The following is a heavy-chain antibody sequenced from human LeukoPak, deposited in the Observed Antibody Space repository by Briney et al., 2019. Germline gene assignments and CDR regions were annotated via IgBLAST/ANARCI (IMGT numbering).Heavy chain of an antibody. CDR3: ARDPGYSYAMDS. V-gene: IGHV3-48*01. CDR1: GFTFSSYS. D-gene: IGHD5-18*01. CDR2: ISHGSTRI. Sequence: GGSLRLSCAASGFTFSSYSMNWVRQAPGKGLEWISYISHGSTRIFYADFVEGRFTVSRDDAKNALYLQMNSLRVEDTAVYYCARDPGYSYAMDSWGQGTLVIVSA. J-gene: IGHJ4*02.